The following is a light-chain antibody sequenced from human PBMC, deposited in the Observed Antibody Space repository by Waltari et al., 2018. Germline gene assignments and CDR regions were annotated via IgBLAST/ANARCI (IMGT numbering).Light chain of an antibody. J-gene: IGKJ3*01. CDR1: QSVLYSSNNKNY. CDR3: HQYYSTPFT. V-gene: IGKV4-1*01. CDR2: WAP. Sequence: DIVMTQSPDSLAVSLGERATINCKSSQSVLYSSNNKNYLAWYQQKPGQPPKLLIYWAPTRESGVPDRFGGSESGTDFTLTISSLQAEDVAVYYCHQYYSTPFTFGPGTKVDIK.